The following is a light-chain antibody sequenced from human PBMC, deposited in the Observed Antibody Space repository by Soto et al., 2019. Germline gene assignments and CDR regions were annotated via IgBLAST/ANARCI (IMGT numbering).Light chain of an antibody. CDR3: QQYGSSPLT. CDR1: QSVASR. CDR2: GAS. J-gene: IGKJ4*02. Sequence: EIALTQSPVTLSLSPGARATLYCRASQSVASRLVWYQQKPGQAPRLLIYGASNRATGIADRFSASGSGTDFTLTLSRLEPGDVAVYYCQQYGSSPLTFGGGTKVEIK. V-gene: IGKV3-20*01.